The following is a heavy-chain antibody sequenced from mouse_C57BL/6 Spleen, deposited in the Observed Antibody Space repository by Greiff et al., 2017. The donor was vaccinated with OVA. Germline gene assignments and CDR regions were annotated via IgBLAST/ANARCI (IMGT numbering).Heavy chain of an antibody. Sequence: DVQLVESGGGLVKPGGSLKLSCAASGFTFSDYGMHWVRQAPEKGLEWVAYISSGSSTIYYADTVKGRFTISRDNAKNTLFLQMTSLRSEDTAMYYCARGYYGSSYEDAMDYWGQGTSVTVSS. D-gene: IGHD1-1*01. CDR3: ARGYYGSSYEDAMDY. J-gene: IGHJ4*01. CDR2: ISSGSSTI. V-gene: IGHV5-17*01. CDR1: GFTFSDYG.